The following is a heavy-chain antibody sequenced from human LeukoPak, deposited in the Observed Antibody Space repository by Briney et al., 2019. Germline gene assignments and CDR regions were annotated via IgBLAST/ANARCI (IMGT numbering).Heavy chain of an antibody. Sequence: GGSLRLSCAASGFTFSSYWMSWVRQAPGKGLEWVSSISSSSSYIYYADSVKGRFTISRDNAKNSLYLQMNSLRAEDTAVYYCARALRSFIAVRGISSLRLDPWGQGTLVTVSS. J-gene: IGHJ5*02. CDR2: ISSSSSYI. CDR3: ARALRSFIAVRGISSLRLDP. CDR1: GFTFSSYW. D-gene: IGHD3-10*01. V-gene: IGHV3-21*01.